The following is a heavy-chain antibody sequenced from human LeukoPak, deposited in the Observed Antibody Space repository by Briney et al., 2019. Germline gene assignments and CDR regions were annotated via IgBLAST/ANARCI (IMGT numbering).Heavy chain of an antibody. J-gene: IGHJ6*03. V-gene: IGHV3-21*01. D-gene: IGHD6-13*01. CDR3: ARDFRAAAPHDYYYYYMDV. Sequence: GGSLRPSCAASGFTFSSYSMNWVRQAPGKGLEWVSSISSSSSYIYYADSVKGRFTISRDNAKNSLYLQMNSLRAEDTAVYYCARDFRAAAPHDYYYYYMDVWGKGTTVIVSS. CDR1: GFTFSSYS. CDR2: ISSSSSYI.